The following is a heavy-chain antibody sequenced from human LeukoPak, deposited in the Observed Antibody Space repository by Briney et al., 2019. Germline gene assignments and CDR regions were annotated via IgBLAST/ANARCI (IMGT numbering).Heavy chain of an antibody. CDR2: INHNGNVN. Sequence: GGSLRLSCAASGFIFSSYWMNWARQAPGKGLEWVASINHNGNVNYYVDSVKGRLTISRDNAKYSLYLQMSNLRAEDTAVYFCAKGGGLDVWGQGATVTVSS. J-gene: IGHJ6*02. V-gene: IGHV3-7*03. CDR3: AKGGGLDV. D-gene: IGHD3-16*01. CDR1: GFIFSSYW.